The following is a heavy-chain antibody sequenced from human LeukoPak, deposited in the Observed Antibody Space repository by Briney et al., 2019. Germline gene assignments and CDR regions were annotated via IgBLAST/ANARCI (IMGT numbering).Heavy chain of an antibody. CDR2: IYSSGST. V-gene: IGHV4-59*01. D-gene: IGHD3-22*01. CDR3: ARVGEYYYDSSGYGGGYFDY. CDR1: GGSISTYY. Sequence: PSETPSLTCTVSGGSISTYYWSWIRQPPGKGLEWIGYIYSSGSTNYNPSLKSRVTISVDTSKNQFSLKLSSVTAADTAVYYCARVGEYYYDSSGYGGGYFDYWGQGTLVTVSS. J-gene: IGHJ4*02.